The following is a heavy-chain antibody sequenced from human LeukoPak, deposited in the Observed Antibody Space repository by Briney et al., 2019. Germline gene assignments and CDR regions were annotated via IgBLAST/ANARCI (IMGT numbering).Heavy chain of an antibody. J-gene: IGHJ4*02. CDR2: IHYSGST. CDR3: TRHLDYYGSGSYEY. D-gene: IGHD3-10*01. V-gene: IGHV4-59*08. Sequence: SETLSLTCTVSGGSISGFHWSWIRQPPGKELEWIGYIHYSGSTDYNPSLKSRVTISVDTSKNQFSLKLSSVTAADTAVYYCTRHLDYYGSGSYEYWGQGTLVTVSS. CDR1: GGSISGFH.